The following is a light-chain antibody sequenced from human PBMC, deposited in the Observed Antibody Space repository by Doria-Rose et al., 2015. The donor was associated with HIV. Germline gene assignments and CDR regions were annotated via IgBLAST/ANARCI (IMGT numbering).Light chain of an antibody. CDR1: QSLLHSNGYNY. CDR3: MRPLQIPPT. Sequence: TQSPLSLPVTPGEPASISCRSSQSLLHSNGYNYLDWYLQKPGQSPQLLIYLGSNRASGVPDRFSGSGSGTDFTLKISRVEGEDVGIYYCMRPLQIPPTFGQGTRLEIK. V-gene: IGKV2-28*01. CDR2: LGS. J-gene: IGKJ5*01.